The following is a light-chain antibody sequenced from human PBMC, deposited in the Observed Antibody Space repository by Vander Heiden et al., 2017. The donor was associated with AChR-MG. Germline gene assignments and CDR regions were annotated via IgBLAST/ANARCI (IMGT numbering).Light chain of an antibody. CDR2: RAS. CDR3: QQDHLSRS. J-gene: IGKJ1*01. Sequence: IVMTQSPDILSVSRGDRATLSCRASQSVSNNVAWYQQKPGQAHRLIIYRASTRATDIPHRFSGSGSEKEFTLTSSSLQYEDFADYYWQQDHLSRSFGQGTKVEIK. CDR1: QSVSNN. V-gene: IGKV3-15*01.